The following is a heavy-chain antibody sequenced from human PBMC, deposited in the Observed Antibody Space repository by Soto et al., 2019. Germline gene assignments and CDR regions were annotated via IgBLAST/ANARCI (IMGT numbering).Heavy chain of an antibody. CDR3: ARTTYYYDSSGYYGYYFDY. V-gene: IGHV4-59*01. J-gene: IGHJ4*02. CDR1: GGSISSYY. Sequence: PSETLSLTCTVSGGSISSYYWSWIRQPPGKGLEWIGYIYYSGSTNYNPSLKSRVTISVDTSKNQFSLKLSSVTAADTAVYYCARTTYYYDSSGYYGYYFDYWGKGSVVTVPS. D-gene: IGHD3-22*01. CDR2: IYYSGST.